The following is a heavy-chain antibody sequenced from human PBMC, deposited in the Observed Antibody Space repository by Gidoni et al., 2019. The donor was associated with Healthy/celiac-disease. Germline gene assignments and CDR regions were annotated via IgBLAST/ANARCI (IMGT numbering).Heavy chain of an antibody. CDR3: ASGSWLDPGYYYYGMDV. CDR2: IYHSGST. CDR1: GGSISSSNW. Sequence: QVQLQESGPGLVKPSGTLSLTCAVSGGSISSSNWWSWVRQPPGKGLEWIGEIYHSGSTNYNPSLKSRVTISVDKSKNQFSLKLSSVTAADTAVYYCASGSWLDPGYYYYGMDVWGQGTTVTVSS. D-gene: IGHD6-19*01. J-gene: IGHJ6*02. V-gene: IGHV4-4*02.